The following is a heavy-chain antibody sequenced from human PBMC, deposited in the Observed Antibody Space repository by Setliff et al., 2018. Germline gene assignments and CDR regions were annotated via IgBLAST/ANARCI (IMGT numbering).Heavy chain of an antibody. CDR2: VYNGNDET. J-gene: IGHJ4*02. CDR1: GFTFGSSA. V-gene: IGHV3-23*01. Sequence: GGSLRLSCVASGFTFGSSAMSWVRQTPGKGLEWVSSVYNGNDETKYADSVKGRFTISRDRSKNTVYLQMNRLRAEDTAVYYCAKRGHYSSSDGLSFDFWGQGTQVTVSS. D-gene: IGHD6-6*01. CDR3: AKRGHYSSSDGLSFDF.